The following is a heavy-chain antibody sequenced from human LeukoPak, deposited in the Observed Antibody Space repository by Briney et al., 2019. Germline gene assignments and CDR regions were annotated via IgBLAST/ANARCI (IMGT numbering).Heavy chain of an antibody. V-gene: IGHV3-15*01. CDR2: IKSKTDGGTT. Sequence: GGSLRLSCAASGFTFSSYSMNWVRQAPGKGLEWVGRIKSKTDGGTTDYAAPVKGRFTISRDDSKNTLYLQMNSLKTEDTAVYYCTTFDFWSGYSRHWGQGTLVTVSS. D-gene: IGHD3-3*01. J-gene: IGHJ4*02. CDR3: TTFDFWSGYSRH. CDR1: GFTFSSYS.